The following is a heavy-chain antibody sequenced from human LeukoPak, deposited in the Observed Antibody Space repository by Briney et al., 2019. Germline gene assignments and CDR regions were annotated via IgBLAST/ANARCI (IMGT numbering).Heavy chain of an antibody. CDR2: ISSSGSTK. CDR3: ARVLRYCSGGNCYSGGLGYMDV. J-gene: IGHJ6*03. V-gene: IGHV3-11*01. Sequence: PGGSLRLSCAASGFTFDEYGMSWIRQAPGKGLEWVSYISSSGSTKYYADSVKGRFTISRDNAKNSLFLQMNSLRAEDTAVYYCARVLRYCSGGNCYSGGLGYMDVWGKGTTVTISS. D-gene: IGHD2-15*01. CDR1: GFTFDEYG.